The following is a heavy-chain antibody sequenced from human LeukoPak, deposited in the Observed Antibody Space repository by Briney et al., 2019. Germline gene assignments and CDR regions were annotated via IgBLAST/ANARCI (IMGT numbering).Heavy chain of an antibody. Sequence: SQTLSLTCTVSGGSISSGDYYWSWIRQPPGKGLEWIGYIYYSGSTYYNPSLKSRVTISVDTSKNQFSLKLSSVTAVDTAVYYCARTTYYYDSSGYFTFDYWGQGTLVTVSS. V-gene: IGHV4-30-4*08. J-gene: IGHJ4*02. D-gene: IGHD3-22*01. CDR1: GGSISSGDYY. CDR2: IYYSGST. CDR3: ARTTYYYDSSGYFTFDY.